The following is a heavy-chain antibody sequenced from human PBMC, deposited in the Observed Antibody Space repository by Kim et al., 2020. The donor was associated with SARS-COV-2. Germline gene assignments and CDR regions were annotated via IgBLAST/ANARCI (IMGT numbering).Heavy chain of an antibody. V-gene: IGHV3-48*03. D-gene: IGHD2-2*01. J-gene: IGHJ3*02. CDR3: ASYVYCSSTSCYPPVDAFDI. CDR2: ISSSGSTI. CDR1: GFTFSSYE. Sequence: GGSLRLSCAASGFTFSSYEMNWVRQAPGKGLEWVSYISSSGSTIYYADSVKGRFTISRDNAKNSLYLQMNSLRAEDTAVYYCASYVYCSSTSCYPPVDAFDIWGQGTMVTVSS.